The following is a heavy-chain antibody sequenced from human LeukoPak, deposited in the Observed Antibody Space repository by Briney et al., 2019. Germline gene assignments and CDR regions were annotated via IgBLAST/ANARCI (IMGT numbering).Heavy chain of an antibody. CDR3: AGEYSSAAGF. V-gene: IGHV4-39*02. CDR1: GDSIGSSNSY. D-gene: IGHD6-19*01. CDR2: IFYSGTT. J-gene: IGHJ4*02. Sequence: SETLSLTCSVAGDSIGSSNSYWGWIRQPPGKGLEWIGSIFYSGTTYYNPSLKSRVTISIDTSKNQFSLKLSSVTAADTAVYYCAGEYSSAAGFWGQGTLVTVSS.